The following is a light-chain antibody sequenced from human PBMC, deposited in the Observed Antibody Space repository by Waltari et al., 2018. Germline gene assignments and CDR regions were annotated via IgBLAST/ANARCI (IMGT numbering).Light chain of an antibody. V-gene: IGKV1-6*01. CDR1: EDIKNN. Sequence: AIQMTQSPSSLSASVGDRVTITCRASEDIKNNLGWFQQTPGEAPKLLIFAASNLRSGVPSRFSGSGSGSGTDFTLTITSLQPEDFATYYCLQDYNYPFTFGPGTKVDIK. J-gene: IGKJ3*01. CDR2: AAS. CDR3: LQDYNYPFT.